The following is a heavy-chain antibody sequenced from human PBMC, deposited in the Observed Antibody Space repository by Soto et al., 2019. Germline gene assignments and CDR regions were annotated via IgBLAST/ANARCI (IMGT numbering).Heavy chain of an antibody. CDR3: ARDMHAGFTHYFDP. D-gene: IGHD1-26*01. CDR2: IYYSGST. Sequence: SETLSLTCTVSRGSISSGTNYWAWIRQPPGKRLEWIANIYYSGSTFYNPSLKSRVTISEDTSKSQFSLKVNSMTAADTAVYYCARDMHAGFTHYFDPWGQGTLVTVSS. CDR1: RGSISSGTNY. J-gene: IGHJ5*02. V-gene: IGHV4-39*07.